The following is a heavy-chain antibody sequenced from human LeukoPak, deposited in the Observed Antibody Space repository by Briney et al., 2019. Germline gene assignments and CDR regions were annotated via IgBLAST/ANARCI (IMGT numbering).Heavy chain of an antibody. V-gene: IGHV5-51*01. CDR2: IYPGDSDT. Sequence: GESLKISCKGSGYSFTSYWIGWVRQMPGKGLGWMGIIYPGDSDTRYSPSFQGQVTISADKSISTAYLQWSSLKASDTAMYYCARQSHYYDSSGYYYLSAFDIWGQGTMVTVSS. D-gene: IGHD3-22*01. CDR1: GYSFTSYW. J-gene: IGHJ3*02. CDR3: ARQSHYYDSSGYYYLSAFDI.